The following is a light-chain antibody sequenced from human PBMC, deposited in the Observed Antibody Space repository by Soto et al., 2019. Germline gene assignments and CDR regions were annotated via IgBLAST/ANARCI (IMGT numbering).Light chain of an antibody. V-gene: IGKV3-20*01. Sequence: EVGLTQSPGTLALSPGERATPFCRASQSVNRNYLARYQQKPGQAPSPPIYGTSSRAIGIPDRFSGSGSGTDFTLTISRLEPEDFAVYYCQQYDNSQLTFGGGTKVEIK. CDR3: QQYDNSQLT. CDR1: QSVNRNY. CDR2: GTS. J-gene: IGKJ4*01.